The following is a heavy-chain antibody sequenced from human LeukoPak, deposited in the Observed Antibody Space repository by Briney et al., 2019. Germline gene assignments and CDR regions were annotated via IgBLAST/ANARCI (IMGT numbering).Heavy chain of an antibody. V-gene: IGHV6-1*01. CDR1: GDSVSSNSAA. J-gene: IGHJ4*02. CDR2: TYYRSEWHN. CDR3: ARDLAGFGGYSYGMVDY. D-gene: IGHD5-18*01. Sequence: SQTLSLTCAISGDSVSSNSAAWNWIRQSPSRGLEWLGRTYYRSEWHNDYAVSVKSRIMISPDTSKNQFSLQLKSVTPEDTAVYYCARDLAGFGGYSYGMVDYWGQGTLVTVSS.